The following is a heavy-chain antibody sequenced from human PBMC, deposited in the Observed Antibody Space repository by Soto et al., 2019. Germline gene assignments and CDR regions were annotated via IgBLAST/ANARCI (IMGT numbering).Heavy chain of an antibody. CDR2: ISWDGGST. CDR1: GFTFDDYT. J-gene: IGHJ6*02. V-gene: IGHV3-43*01. Sequence: GGSLRLSCAASGFTFDDYTMHWVRQAPGKGLEWVSLISWDGGSTNYADSVKGRFTISKDNSKNSRYLQMNSLRTEDNGLYYCAKDGKGRYSSSSFYYYGMDVWGQGTTVTVSS. CDR3: AKDGKGRYSSSSFYYYGMDV. D-gene: IGHD6-6*01.